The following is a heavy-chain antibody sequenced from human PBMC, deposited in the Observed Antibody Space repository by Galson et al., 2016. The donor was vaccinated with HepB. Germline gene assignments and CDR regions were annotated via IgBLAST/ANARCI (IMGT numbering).Heavy chain of an antibody. CDR3: VKDLVPGGADV. CDR1: GITFDIYA. V-gene: IGHV3-9*01. J-gene: IGHJ6*03. Sequence: LRLSCAVSGITFDIYAMHWVRQAPGKGLEWVAGFSLDSDRIEYADSVKGRFFVSRDNAKNSLHLQMSSLRAEDTAFYYCVKDLVPGGADVWGNGTAVSVS. D-gene: IGHD1-14*01. CDR2: FSLDSDRI.